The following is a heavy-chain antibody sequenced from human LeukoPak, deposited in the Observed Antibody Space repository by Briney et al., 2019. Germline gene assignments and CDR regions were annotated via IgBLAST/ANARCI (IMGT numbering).Heavy chain of an antibody. CDR1: GFTFSTYW. J-gene: IGHJ5*02. V-gene: IGHV3-74*01. CDR3: ARARSFNWLDP. Sequence: PGGSLRLSCVDSGFTFSTYWMHWVRQAPGKGLVWVSHISLKNDGSGTSYADPVKGRFTISRDNAKNTLYLQMDNLRAEDTAVYYCARARSFNWLDPWGQGTLVTVSS. CDR2: ISLKNDGSGT. D-gene: IGHD1-26*01.